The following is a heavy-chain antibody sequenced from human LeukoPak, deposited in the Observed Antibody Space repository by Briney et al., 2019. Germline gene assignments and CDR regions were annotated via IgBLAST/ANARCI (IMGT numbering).Heavy chain of an antibody. Sequence: ASVKVSCKASGYTFTSYGISWVRQAPGQGLEWMGWISAYNGNTNYAQKLQGRVTMTTDTSPSTAYMELRSLRSDDTAVYYCARSTYYDFWSGYLFDYWGQGTLVTVSS. CDR3: ARSTYYDFWSGYLFDY. J-gene: IGHJ4*02. V-gene: IGHV1-18*01. CDR1: GYTFTSYG. D-gene: IGHD3-3*01. CDR2: ISAYNGNT.